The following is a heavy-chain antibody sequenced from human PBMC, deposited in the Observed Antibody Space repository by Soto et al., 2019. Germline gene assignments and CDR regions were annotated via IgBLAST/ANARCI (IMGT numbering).Heavy chain of an antibody. CDR3: ARDPVSWELLKPDLAT. J-gene: IGHJ4*02. D-gene: IGHD1-26*01. CDR1: GGTFSSYA. CDR2: IIPIFGTA. V-gene: IGHV1-69*13. Sequence: GASVKVSCKASGGTFSSYAISWVRQAPGQGLEWMGGIIPIFGTANYAQKFQGRVTITADESTSTAYMELSSLRSEDTAVYYCARDPVSWELLKPDLATWGQGTLVTSPQ.